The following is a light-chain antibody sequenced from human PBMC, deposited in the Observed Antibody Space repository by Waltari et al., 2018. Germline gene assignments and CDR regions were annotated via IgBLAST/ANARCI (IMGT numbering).Light chain of an antibody. CDR1: SSDVGGYNF. CDR3: SSYTSTNTLV. J-gene: IGLJ3*02. V-gene: IGLV2-14*01. CDR2: EVS. Sequence: QSALTQPASVSGSPGQSITISCTGTSSDVGGYNFVSWYQQHPGKAPKFMLYEVSNRPSGVSNRFSGSKSGNTASLTISGLQAEDEADYYCSSYTSTNTLVFGGGTKLTVL.